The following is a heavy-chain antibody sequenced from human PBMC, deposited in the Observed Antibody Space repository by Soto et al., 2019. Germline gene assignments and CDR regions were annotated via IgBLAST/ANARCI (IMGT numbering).Heavy chain of an antibody. CDR2: IYSGGST. CDR3: ARGRGTIYYYYYMYV. Sequence: LRLSCAASGFTVSSNYMSWVRQAPGKGLEWVSVIYSGGSTYYADSVKGRFTISRHNSKNTLYLQMNSLRAEDTAVYYCARGRGTIYYYYYMYVWGKGTTVTVSS. V-gene: IGHV3-53*04. D-gene: IGHD1-7*01. J-gene: IGHJ6*03. CDR1: GFTVSSNY.